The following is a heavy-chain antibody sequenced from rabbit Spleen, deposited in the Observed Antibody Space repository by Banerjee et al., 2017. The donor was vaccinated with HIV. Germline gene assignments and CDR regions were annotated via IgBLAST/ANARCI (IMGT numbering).Heavy chain of an antibody. V-gene: IGHV1S40*01. J-gene: IGHJ4*01. CDR2: IYSGSSGDT. D-gene: IGHD4-1*01. CDR1: GFSLNSGYD. Sequence: QSLEESGGGLVKPGASLTLTCKASGFSLNSGYDMCWVRQAPGKGLEWIACIYSGSSGDTYYASWAKGRFTISKTSSTTVTLRMTSLTAADRATYFCVRSTSDGWVLNLWGQGTLVTVS. CDR3: VRSTSDGWVLNL.